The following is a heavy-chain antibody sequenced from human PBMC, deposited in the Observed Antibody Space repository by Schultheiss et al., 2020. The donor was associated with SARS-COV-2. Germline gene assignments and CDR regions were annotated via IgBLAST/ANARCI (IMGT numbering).Heavy chain of an antibody. V-gene: IGHV3-74*01. Sequence: GGSLRLSCAASGFTFSSYAMSWVRQAPGKGLEWVSGINSDGSSTSYADSVKGRFTISRDNAKNTLYLQMNSLRAEDTAVYYCAAVSGYWGQGTLVTVSS. CDR1: GFTFSSYA. D-gene: IGHD1-26*01. J-gene: IGHJ4*02. CDR2: INSDGSST. CDR3: AAVSGY.